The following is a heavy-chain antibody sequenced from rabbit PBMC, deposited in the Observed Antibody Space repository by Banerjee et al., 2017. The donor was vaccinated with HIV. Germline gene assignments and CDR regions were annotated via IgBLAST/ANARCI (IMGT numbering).Heavy chain of an antibody. V-gene: IGHV1S40*01. CDR3: ARSSSYVSDGYTYPGEINL. J-gene: IGHJ4*01. Sequence: QSLEESGGDLVKPGASLTLTCTASGFTLSTYWMCWVRQAPGKGLEWIACIYAGSSAYYASWAKGRFTISKTSSTTVTLQMTSLTAADTATYFCARSSSYVSDGYTYPGEINLWGPGTLVTVS. CDR1: GFTLSTYW. D-gene: IGHD6-1*01. CDR2: IYAGSSA.